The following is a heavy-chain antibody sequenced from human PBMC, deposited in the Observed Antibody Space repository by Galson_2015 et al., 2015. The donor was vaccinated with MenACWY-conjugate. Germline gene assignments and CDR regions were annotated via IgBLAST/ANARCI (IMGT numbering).Heavy chain of an antibody. V-gene: IGHV3-48*01. Sequence: FLRLSCAASGFTFSSYSMNWVRQAPGKGLEWVSYISSSSSTIYYADSVKGRFTISRDNSKNTLYLQMNSLRTEDTAVYYCARVPDDFPAWGQGTLVTVSS. CDR3: ARVPDDFPA. J-gene: IGHJ5*02. CDR1: GFTFSSYS. D-gene: IGHD3-3*01. CDR2: ISSSSSTI.